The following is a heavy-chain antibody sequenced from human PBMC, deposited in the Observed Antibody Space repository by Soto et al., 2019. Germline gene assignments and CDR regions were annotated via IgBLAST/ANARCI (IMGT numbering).Heavy chain of an antibody. CDR3: ARDYYYNTVTYCGY. Sequence: ASVKVCCKASGYTFNGYNIHWVRRAPGQGLEWMGWINPNNGDTHFAQKFQGKVTMTRDTSMSTVYMEVSSLTSEDTATYFCARDYYYNTVTYCGYWGQGTQVTVSS. V-gene: IGHV1-2*02. J-gene: IGHJ4*02. CDR1: GYTFNGYN. CDR2: INPNNGDT. D-gene: IGHD3-10*01.